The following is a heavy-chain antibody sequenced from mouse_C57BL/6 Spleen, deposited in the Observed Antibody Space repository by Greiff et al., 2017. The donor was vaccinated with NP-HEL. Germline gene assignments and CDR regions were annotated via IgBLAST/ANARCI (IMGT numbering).Heavy chain of an antibody. CDR3: ASNYRWYFDV. J-gene: IGHJ1*03. Sequence: QVQLQQSGPELVKPGASVKISCKASGYAFSSSWMNWVKQRPGKGLEWIGRIYPGDGDTNYNGKFQGKATLTADKSSSTAYMQLSSLTSEDSAVYFCASNYRWYFDVWGTGTTVTVSS. CDR1: GYAFSSSW. D-gene: IGHD2-1*01. CDR2: IYPGDGDT. V-gene: IGHV1-82*01.